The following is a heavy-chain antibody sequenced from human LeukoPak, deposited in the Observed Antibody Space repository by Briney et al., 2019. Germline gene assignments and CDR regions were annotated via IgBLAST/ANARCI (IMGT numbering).Heavy chain of an antibody. CDR1: GFSLSTSGMC. D-gene: IGHD2-15*01. J-gene: IGHJ4*02. CDR3: ARIYSCSGGRADYYFDY. CDR2: IDWDDDK. Sequence: SGPTLVNPTQTLTLTCTFSGFSLSTSGMCVSWIRQPPGKALEWLARIDWDDDKYYSTSLKTRLTISKDTSKNQVVLTMTNMDPVDTATYYCARIYSCSGGRADYYFDYWGQGTLVTVSS. V-gene: IGHV2-70*11.